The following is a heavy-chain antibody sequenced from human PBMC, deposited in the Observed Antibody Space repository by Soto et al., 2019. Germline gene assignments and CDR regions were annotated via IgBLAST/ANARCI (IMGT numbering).Heavy chain of an antibody. D-gene: IGHD3-3*01. CDR2: IYWDDDK. Sequence: QITLKESGPPLVKPTQTLTLTCTFSGFSLSTSGVGVGWIRQPPGKALEWLALIYWDDDKRYSPSLKSRLTITKDPSKNQVVLTMTNMDPVDTATYYCAHSSYDFWSGYRGAVDYWGQGTLVTVSS. J-gene: IGHJ4*02. CDR1: GFSLSTSGVG. V-gene: IGHV2-5*02. CDR3: AHSSYDFWSGYRGAVDY.